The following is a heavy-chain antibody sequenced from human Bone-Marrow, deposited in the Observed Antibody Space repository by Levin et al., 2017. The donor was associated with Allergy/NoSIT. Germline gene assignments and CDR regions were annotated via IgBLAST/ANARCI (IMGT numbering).Heavy chain of an antibody. CDR1: GYSFTSYW. V-gene: IGHV5-51*01. Sequence: GESLKISCKGSGYSFTSYWIGWVRQMPGKGLEWMGIIYPGDSDTRYSPSFQGQVTISADKSISTAYLQWSSLKASDTAMYYCARQGGDCGGDCYSFNSAFDIWGQGTMVTVSS. CDR3: ARQGGDCGGDCYSFNSAFDI. J-gene: IGHJ3*02. CDR2: IYPGDSDT. D-gene: IGHD2-21*02.